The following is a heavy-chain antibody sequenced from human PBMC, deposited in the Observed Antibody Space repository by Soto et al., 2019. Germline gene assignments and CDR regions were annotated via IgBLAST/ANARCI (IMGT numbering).Heavy chain of an antibody. Sequence: ASVKVACKASGYTFTSYGISWVRQAPGQGLEWMGWTSAYNGNTNYAQKLQGRVTMTTDTSTSTAYMELRSLRSDDTAVYYCARRQWLVGGYYYGMDVWGQGTTVTVSS. CDR3: ARRQWLVGGYYYGMDV. J-gene: IGHJ6*02. D-gene: IGHD6-19*01. CDR2: TSAYNGNT. CDR1: GYTFTSYG. V-gene: IGHV1-18*01.